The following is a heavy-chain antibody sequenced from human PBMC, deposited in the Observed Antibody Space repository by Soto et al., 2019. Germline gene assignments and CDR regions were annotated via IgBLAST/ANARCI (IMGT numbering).Heavy chain of an antibody. J-gene: IGHJ5*02. D-gene: IGHD3-10*01. CDR3: ASARGPTYYYGSGSHSFDP. CDR2: IYYSGST. CDR1: GGSISSSSYY. V-gene: IGHV4-39*01. Sequence: ASETLSLTCTVSGGSISSSSYYWGWIRQPPGKGLEWIGSIYYSGSTYYNPSLKSRVTISVDTPKNQFSLKLSSVTAADTAVYYCASARGPTYYYGSGSHSFDPWGQGTLVTSPQ.